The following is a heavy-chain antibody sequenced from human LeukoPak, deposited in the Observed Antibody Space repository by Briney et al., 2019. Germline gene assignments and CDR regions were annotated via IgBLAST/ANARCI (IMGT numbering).Heavy chain of an antibody. D-gene: IGHD3-10*01. Sequence: GGSLRLSCAASGFTFSSYAMSWVRQAPGKGLEWVSAISGSGGSTYYADSVKGRFAISRDNAKNSLYLQMNSLRAEDTAVYYCAKARYYYGSGSYYPYFDYWGQGTLVTVSS. V-gene: IGHV3-23*01. CDR3: AKARYYYGSGSYYPYFDY. J-gene: IGHJ4*02. CDR2: ISGSGGST. CDR1: GFTFSSYA.